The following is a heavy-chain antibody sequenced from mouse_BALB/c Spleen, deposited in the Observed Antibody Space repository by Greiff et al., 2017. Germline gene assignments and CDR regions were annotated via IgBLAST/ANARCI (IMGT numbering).Heavy chain of an antibody. CDR2: IDPSDSYT. CDR1: GYTFTSYW. J-gene: IGHJ2*01. V-gene: IGHV1-69*02. D-gene: IGHD1-1*01. CDR3: ARDYYGSSFGCY. Sequence: VQLQQPGAELVKPGASVKLSCKASGYTFTSYWMHWVKQRPGQGLEWIGEIDPSDSYTNYNQKFKGKATLTVDKSSSTAYMQLSSLTSEDSAVYYCARDYYGSSFGCYWGQGTTLTVSS.